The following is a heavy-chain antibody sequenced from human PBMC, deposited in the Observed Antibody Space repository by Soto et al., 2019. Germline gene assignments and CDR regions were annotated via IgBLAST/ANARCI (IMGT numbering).Heavy chain of an antibody. D-gene: IGHD2-15*01. CDR3: ARGGLGYCSGGSCSSAELSRYYYGMDV. CDR1: GGSISSGGYY. V-gene: IGHV4-31*01. J-gene: IGHJ6*02. CDR2: IYYSGST. Sequence: QVQLQESGPGLVKPSQTLSLTCTVSGGSISSGGYYWSWIRQHPGKGLEWIGYIYYSGSTYYNPSLKSQVTISVDTSKNQFSLKLSSVAAADTAVYYCARGGLGYCSGGSCSSAELSRYYYGMDVWGQGTTVTVSS.